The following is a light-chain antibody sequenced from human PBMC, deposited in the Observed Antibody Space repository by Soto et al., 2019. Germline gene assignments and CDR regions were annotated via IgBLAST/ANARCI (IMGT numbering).Light chain of an antibody. CDR2: GAS. CDR3: LQYHNLWA. Sequence: EIVMTQSPATLSVSPGERATLSCRASQSVSSNLAWYQQKPGQAPRLLIYGASSRATGIPDRFSGSGSGTDFILTISRLEPEDFAVYSCLQYHNLWAFGQGTKVDIK. CDR1: QSVSSN. V-gene: IGKV3D-15*01. J-gene: IGKJ1*01.